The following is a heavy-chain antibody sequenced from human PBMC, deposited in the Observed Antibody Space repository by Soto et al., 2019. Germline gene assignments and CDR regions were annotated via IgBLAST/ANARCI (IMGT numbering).Heavy chain of an antibody. CDR1: GFTFDDYA. D-gene: IGHD4-4*01. J-gene: IGHJ6*02. V-gene: IGHV3-9*01. Sequence: EVQLVESGGGLVQPGMSLRLSCAVSGFTFDDYAMHWVRQAPGKGLEWVSGISWNSGNIGYADSVKGRFIVSRNNAKNSLYLQMNSLRAEDTALYYCARVPYTNFGGYYYRMDVWGQGTTVTVSS. CDR2: ISWNSGNI. CDR3: ARVPYTNFGGYYYRMDV.